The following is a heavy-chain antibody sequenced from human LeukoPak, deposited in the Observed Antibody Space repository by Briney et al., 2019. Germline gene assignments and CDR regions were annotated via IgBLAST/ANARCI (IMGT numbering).Heavy chain of an antibody. CDR3: ARLAGNY. CDR2: INHSGST. Sequence: SETLSLTCAVYGGSFSGYYWSWIRQPPGKGLEWIGEINHSGSTNYNPSLKSRVTISVDTSKNQFSLKLSSVTAADTAVYYCARLAGNYWGQGTLVTVSS. D-gene: IGHD3-10*01. J-gene: IGHJ4*02. V-gene: IGHV4-34*01. CDR1: GGSFSGYY.